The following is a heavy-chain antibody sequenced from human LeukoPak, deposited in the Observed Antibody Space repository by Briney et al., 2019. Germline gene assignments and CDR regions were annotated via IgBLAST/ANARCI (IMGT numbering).Heavy chain of an antibody. V-gene: IGHV4-39*07. CDR1: GGSISSSSYY. CDR2: IYYSGST. Sequence: NPSETLSLTCTVSGGSISSSSYYWGWIRQPPGKGLEWIGSIYYSGSTYYNPSLKSRVTISVDTSKNQFSLKLSSVTAADTAVYYCASEKRDYYYYMDAWGKGTTVTVSS. CDR3: ASEKRDYYYYMDA. J-gene: IGHJ6*03.